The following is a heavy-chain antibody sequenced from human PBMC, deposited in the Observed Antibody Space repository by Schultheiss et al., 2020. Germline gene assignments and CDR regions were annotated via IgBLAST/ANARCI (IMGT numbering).Heavy chain of an antibody. CDR3: ARGGKRRINNWFDP. D-gene: IGHD2-15*01. V-gene: IGHV4-4*07. J-gene: IGHJ5*02. CDR1: GGSISSYY. Sequence: TLSRTCTVSGGSISSYYWSWIRQPAGKGLEWIGRIYTSGSTNYNPSLKSRVTISVDTSKNQFSLKLSSVTAADTAVYYCARGGKRRINNWFDPWGQGTLVTVSS. CDR2: IYTSGST.